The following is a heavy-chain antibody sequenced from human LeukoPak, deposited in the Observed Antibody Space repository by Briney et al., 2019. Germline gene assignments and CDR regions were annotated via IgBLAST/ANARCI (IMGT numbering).Heavy chain of an antibody. V-gene: IGHV3-7*01. CDR3: AKAGLLWFGESWMDV. J-gene: IGHJ6*02. D-gene: IGHD3-10*01. CDR2: IKEDGTES. CDR1: GFIFCTYW. Sequence: GGSLRLTCAASGFIFCTYWMSWVRQAPGKGLEWVANIKEDGTESHYVDSVKGRFTISRDNAENSLYLQMNSLRAEDTAVYFCAKAGLLWFGESWMDVWGQGTTVTVSS.